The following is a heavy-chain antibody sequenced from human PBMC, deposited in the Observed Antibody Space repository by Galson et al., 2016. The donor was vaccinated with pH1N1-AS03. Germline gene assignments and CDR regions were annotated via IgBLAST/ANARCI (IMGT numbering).Heavy chain of an antibody. CDR3: ASGVISPDY. D-gene: IGHD3-10*01. Sequence: SGYTFTSFTNEYVHWVRQAPGQGLEWMGMINPSGGSTTYAQKLQGRITVTRDTSTSTVYMELSSLRSEDTAVYYCASGVISPDYWGQGTLVTVSS. V-gene: IGHV1-46*04. CDR2: INPSGGST. J-gene: IGHJ4*02. CDR1: GYTFTSFTNEY.